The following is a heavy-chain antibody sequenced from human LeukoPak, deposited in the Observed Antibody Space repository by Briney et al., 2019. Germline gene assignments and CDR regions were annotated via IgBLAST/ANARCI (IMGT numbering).Heavy chain of an antibody. CDR3: ARDSGGSFKFDY. CDR2: IRYDGSNK. V-gene: IGHV3-30*02. D-gene: IGHD2-15*01. J-gene: IGHJ4*02. Sequence: GGSLRLSCAASGFTFSSYGMHWVRQAPGKGLEWVAFIRYDGSNKYYADSVKGRFTISRDNSKNTLYLQMGSLRAEDMAVYYCARDSGGSFKFDYWGQGTLVTVSS. CDR1: GFTFSSYG.